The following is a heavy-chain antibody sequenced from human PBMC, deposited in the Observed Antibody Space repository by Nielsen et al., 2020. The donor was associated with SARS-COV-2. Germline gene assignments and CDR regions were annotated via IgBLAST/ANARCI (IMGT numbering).Heavy chain of an antibody. CDR1: GGSISSSSYY. V-gene: IGHV4-39*01. CDR2: IYYSGST. CDR3: ASRYSSGRGSGDY. J-gene: IGHJ4*02. D-gene: IGHD6-19*01. Sequence: SETLSLTCTVSGGSISSSSYYWGWIRQPPGRGLEWIGSIYYSGSTYYNPSLKSRVTISVDTSKNQFSLKLSSVTAADTAVYYCASRYSSGRGSGDYWGQGTLVTVSS.